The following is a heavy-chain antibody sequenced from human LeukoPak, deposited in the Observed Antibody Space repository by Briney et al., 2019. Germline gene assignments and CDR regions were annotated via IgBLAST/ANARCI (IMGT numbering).Heavy chain of an antibody. CDR2: IYYSGST. D-gene: IGHD6-13*01. CDR3: ARVFPTGIAAAGTPADAFDI. V-gene: IGHV4-59*01. CDR1: GGSISSYY. Sequence: SETLSLTCTVSGGSISSYYWSWIRQHPGKGLEWIGYIYYSGSTNYNPSHKSRVTISVDTSKNQSSLKLSSVTAADTAVYYCARVFPTGIAAAGTPADAFDIRGQGTMVTVSS. J-gene: IGHJ3*02.